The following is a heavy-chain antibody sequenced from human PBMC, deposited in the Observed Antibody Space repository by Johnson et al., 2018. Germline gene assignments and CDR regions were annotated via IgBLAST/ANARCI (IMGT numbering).Heavy chain of an antibody. CDR2: INDGNGNK. V-gene: IGHV1-3*01. CDR3: ARGRTRYSDDPFDI. Sequence: QEQLVEAGTEVKKPGASMEVSCNPSGYTFTSYPMHWVRQAPGQRLEGLGWINDGNGNKKYSPEFQGRATITRDTSASTAYMELSSLRSEDTEVYYCARGRTRYSDDPFDIWGQGTVVTVSS. J-gene: IGHJ3*02. CDR1: GYTFTSYP. D-gene: IGHD1-26*01.